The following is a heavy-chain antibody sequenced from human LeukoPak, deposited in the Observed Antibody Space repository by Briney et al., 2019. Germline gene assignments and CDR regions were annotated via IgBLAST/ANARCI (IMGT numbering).Heavy chain of an antibody. CDR2: INPNSGGT. J-gene: IGHJ4*02. V-gene: IGHV1-2*02. Sequence: ASVKVSCKASGYTFTGYYMHWVRQAPGQGLEWMGWINPNSGGTNYAQKFQGRVTMTRDTSISTAYMELSRLRSDDTAVYYCARDPVDGYSLHDYWGQGTLVTVSS. CDR1: GYTFTGYY. D-gene: IGHD5-24*01. CDR3: ARDPVDGYSLHDY.